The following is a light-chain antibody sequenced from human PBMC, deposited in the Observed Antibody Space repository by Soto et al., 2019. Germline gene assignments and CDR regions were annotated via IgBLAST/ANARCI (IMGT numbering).Light chain of an antibody. Sequence: QSVLTQPASVSGSPGQSITISCTGTSSDVGGYNYVSWYQQHPGKAPKLMIYEVCNRPSGVSNRFSGSKSGNTASLTISGLQAEDEADYYCSSYTSSSTVVFGGGTKVTVL. CDR1: SSDVGGYNY. CDR2: EVC. V-gene: IGLV2-14*01. CDR3: SSYTSSSTVV. J-gene: IGLJ2*01.